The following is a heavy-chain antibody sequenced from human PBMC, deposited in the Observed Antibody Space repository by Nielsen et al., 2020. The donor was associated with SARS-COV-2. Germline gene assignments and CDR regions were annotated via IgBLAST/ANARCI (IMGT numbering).Heavy chain of an antibody. CDR3: ARALYCGGDCYSYYGMDV. D-gene: IGHD2-21*02. V-gene: IGHV4-59*01. CDR2: IYYSGST. J-gene: IGHJ6*02. Sequence: GSLRLSCTVSGGSISGYYWSWIRQPPGKGLEWIAYIYYSGSTNYNPSLKSRVTISVDTSKNQFSLKLYSVTAADTAVYFCARALYCGGDCYSYYGMDVWGQGTTVTVSS. CDR1: GGSISGYY.